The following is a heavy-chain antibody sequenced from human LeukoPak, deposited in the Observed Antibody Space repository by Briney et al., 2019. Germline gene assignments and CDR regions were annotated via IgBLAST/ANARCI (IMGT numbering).Heavy chain of an antibody. Sequence: GGSLRLSCAASEFTFSDYYMSWIRQAPGKGLEWVSYISSSGSTIYYADSVKGRFTISRDNAKNSLYLQMNSLRAEDTAVYYCARVNPANIVVVPAAIGFDYWGQGTLVTVSS. V-gene: IGHV3-11*01. CDR2: ISSSGSTI. CDR3: ARVNPANIVVVPAAIGFDY. D-gene: IGHD2-2*02. CDR1: EFTFSDYY. J-gene: IGHJ4*02.